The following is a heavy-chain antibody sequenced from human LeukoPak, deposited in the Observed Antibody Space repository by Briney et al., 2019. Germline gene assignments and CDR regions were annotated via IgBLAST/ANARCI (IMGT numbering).Heavy chain of an antibody. D-gene: IGHD1-26*01. CDR3: ARGSQVGAAGLYYYGMDV. Sequence: KPGGSLRLFCAASGFTFSDYYMSWIRQAPGKGLEWVSYIRSSSSTIYYADSVKGRFTISRDNAKNSLYLQMNSLRAEDTAVYYCARGSQVGAAGLYYYGMDVWGQGTTVTVSS. CDR1: GFTFSDYY. V-gene: IGHV3-11*01. CDR2: IRSSSSTI. J-gene: IGHJ6*02.